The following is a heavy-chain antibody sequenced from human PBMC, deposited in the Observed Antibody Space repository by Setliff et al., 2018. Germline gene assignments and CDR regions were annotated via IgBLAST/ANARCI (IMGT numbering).Heavy chain of an antibody. V-gene: IGHV3-23*03. D-gene: IGHD4-17*01. CDR1: GLTFSSDA. CDR3: AKCSSWHGHYPHFNY. CDR2: ISSDGSSI. J-gene: IGHJ4*02. Sequence: PGGSLRLSCAASGLTFSSDAMTWVRQAPGKGLEWVSIISSDGSSIYYADSVRGRCTISRDNSKNTLYLQMNSLRAEDTAVYYCAKCSSWHGHYPHFNYWGQGTLVTVSS.